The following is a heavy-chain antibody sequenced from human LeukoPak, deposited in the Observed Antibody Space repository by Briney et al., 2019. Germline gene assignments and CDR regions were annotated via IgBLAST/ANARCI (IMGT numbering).Heavy chain of an antibody. CDR3: ATVYYYVSSGYYFFDY. CDR2: ISAYNGNT. J-gene: IGHJ4*02. D-gene: IGHD3-22*01. V-gene: IGHV1-18*01. Sequence: ASVKVSCKASGYTFTSYGISWVRQAPGQGLEWMGWISAYNGNTNYAQKLQGRVTMTTDTSTSTAYMELRSLRSDDTAVYYCATVYYYVSSGYYFFDYWGQGTLVTVSS. CDR1: GYTFTSYG.